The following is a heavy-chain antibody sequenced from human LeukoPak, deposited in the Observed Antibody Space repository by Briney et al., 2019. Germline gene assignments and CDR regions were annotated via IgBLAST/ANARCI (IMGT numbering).Heavy chain of an antibody. CDR2: ISGSGGST. D-gene: IGHD3-10*01. CDR3: AKCIVSISGPLNY. Sequence: PGGSLRLSCAASGFTFSSYAMTWVRQAPGKGLEWVSAISGSGGSTNYADSVKGRFTISRDNSNNTLYLQMKSLRAEDTAVYYCAKCIVSISGPLNYWGQGTLVTVSS. V-gene: IGHV3-23*01. J-gene: IGHJ4*02. CDR1: GFTFSSYA.